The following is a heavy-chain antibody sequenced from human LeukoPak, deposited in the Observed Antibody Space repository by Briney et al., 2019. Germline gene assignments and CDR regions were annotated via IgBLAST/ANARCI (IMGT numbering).Heavy chain of an antibody. CDR2: IYYSGST. CDR1: GGSISSSSYY. V-gene: IGHV4-39*07. J-gene: IGHJ6*02. Sequence: SETLSLTCTVSGGSISSSSYYWGWIRQPPGKGLEWIGSIYYSGSTYHNPSLKSRVTISVDTSKNQFSLKLSSVTAADTAVYYCARDDSIWFGEFRPSYYYGMDVWGQGTTVTVSS. D-gene: IGHD3-10*01. CDR3: ARDDSIWFGEFRPSYYYGMDV.